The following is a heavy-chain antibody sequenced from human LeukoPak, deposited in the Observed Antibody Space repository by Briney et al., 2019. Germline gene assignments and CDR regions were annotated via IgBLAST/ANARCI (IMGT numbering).Heavy chain of an antibody. CDR1: GFIFDTYA. D-gene: IGHD6-19*01. CDR3: ARDPPFSSGWSQNFFDF. CDR2: ISYGGGNE. J-gene: IGHJ4*02. Sequence: PGGSLRLSCTPSGFIFDTYAMHWVRQAPGKRLEWVALISYGGGNENYADSVKGRFTISRDNSKNTLFLQMDSLRADDTAVYYCARDPPFSSGWSQNFFDFWGQGTPVTVSS. V-gene: IGHV3-30*14.